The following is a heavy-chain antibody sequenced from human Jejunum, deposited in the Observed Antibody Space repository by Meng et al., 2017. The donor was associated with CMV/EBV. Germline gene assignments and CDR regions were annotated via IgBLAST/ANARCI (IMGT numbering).Heavy chain of an antibody. D-gene: IGHD2-21*02. V-gene: IGHV1-69*02. CDR1: FNSYT. CDR3: ARLTGGDNRVTRNWLDP. CDR2: VIPILDVV. Sequence: FNSYTFNWVRRAPGRGLEWMGRVIPILDVVKYEERFQDRLTITANTLTTTVYMELKNLRSDDTAIYYCARLTGGDNRVTRNWLDPWGPGTPVTVSS. J-gene: IGHJ5*02.